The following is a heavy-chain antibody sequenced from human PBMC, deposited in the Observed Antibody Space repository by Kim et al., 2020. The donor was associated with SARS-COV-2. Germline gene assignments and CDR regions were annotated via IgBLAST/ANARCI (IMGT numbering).Heavy chain of an antibody. CDR1: GFTFHNHA. D-gene: IGHD6-25*01. CDR2: IFWNGGGT. J-gene: IGHJ6*02. Sequence: GGSLRLSCVVSGFTFHNHAMHWVRQAPGKGLEWVAGIFWNGGGTGYADSVRGRFTISREIAESSLYLQMNSLRTEDTAIYFCVKDILAGGADVWGQGTT. V-gene: IGHV3-9*01. CDR3: VKDILAGGADV.